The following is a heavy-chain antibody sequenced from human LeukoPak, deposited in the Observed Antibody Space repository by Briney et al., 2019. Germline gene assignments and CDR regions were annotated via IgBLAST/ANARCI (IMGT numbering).Heavy chain of an antibody. CDR3: ARDSGYGHYYFDY. CDR1: GFTVNSNY. CDR2: IYSEGNDGTT. V-gene: IGHV3-53*01. D-gene: IGHD3-10*01. Sequence: GGSLRLSFAASGFTVNSNYRSWVRQAPGKGLEGVSVIYSEGNDGTTYYADSVKGRFTISRDNSKNTLYLQMNSLRAEDTAVYYCARDSGYGHYYFDYWGQGALVTVSS. J-gene: IGHJ4*02.